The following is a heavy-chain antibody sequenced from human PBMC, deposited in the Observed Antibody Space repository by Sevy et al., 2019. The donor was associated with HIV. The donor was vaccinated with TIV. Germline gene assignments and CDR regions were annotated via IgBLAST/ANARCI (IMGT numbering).Heavy chain of an antibody. CDR2: IYWDDDT. J-gene: IGHJ4*02. V-gene: IGHV2-5*02. D-gene: IGHD3-10*01. CDR3: AHRRMVRGVITAPFDY. Sequence: SGPTLVNPTQTLTLTCTFSGFSLSTSGVGVGWIRQPPAKALEWLALIYWDDDTRYSPSLKSRLNITKDTSTNQVVLTMTNMDPVVTATYFCAHRRMVRGVITAPFDYWGQGTLVTVSS. CDR1: GFSLSTSGVG.